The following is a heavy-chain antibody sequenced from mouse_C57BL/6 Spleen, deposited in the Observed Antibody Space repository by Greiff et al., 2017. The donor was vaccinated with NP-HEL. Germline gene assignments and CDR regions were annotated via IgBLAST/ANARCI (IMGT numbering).Heavy chain of an antibody. CDR3: ARDGMVTTLYYEV. V-gene: IGHV5-17*01. CDR1: GFTFSDYG. CDR2: ISSGSSTI. D-gene: IGHD2-2*01. Sequence: EVMLVESGGGLVKPGGSLKLSCAASGFTFSDYGMHWVRQAPEKGLEWVAYISSGSSTIYYADTVKGRFTISRDTAKNTLFLQMTSLRSEDTAMYYCARDGMVTTLYYEVWGTGTTVTVAS. J-gene: IGHJ1*03.